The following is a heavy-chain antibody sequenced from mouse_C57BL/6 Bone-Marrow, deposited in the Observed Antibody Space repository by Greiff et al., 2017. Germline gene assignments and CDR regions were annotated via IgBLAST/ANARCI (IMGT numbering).Heavy chain of an antibody. CDR1: GYTFTSYW. CDR2: IYPGSGGT. Sequence: QVQLQQPGAELVKPGASVKMSCKASGYTFTSYWITWVKQRPGQGLEWIGDIYPGSGGTNDNEKFKGKAPLTVATSSSTAYMQLSRLTSEDSACYYCARSDTTGVGNYAMDYWGQGTSVTVSS. D-gene: IGHD1-1*01. J-gene: IGHJ4*01. V-gene: IGHV1-55*01. CDR3: ARSDTTGVGNYAMDY.